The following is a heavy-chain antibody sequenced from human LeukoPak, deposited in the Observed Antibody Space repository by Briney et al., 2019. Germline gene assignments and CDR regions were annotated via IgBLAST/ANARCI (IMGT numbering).Heavy chain of an antibody. J-gene: IGHJ4*02. V-gene: IGHV4-61*02. Sequence: SETLSLTCSVSGDSITSGDSYWTWIRQPAGRGLEWIGLIYTSGSTKYNPSLKSRITMSLDTSKNQISLQLNSVTAADTAVYYCAREYSHWGQGTLVTVST. D-gene: IGHD5-12*01. CDR1: GDSITSGDSY. CDR3: AREYSH. CDR2: IYTSGST.